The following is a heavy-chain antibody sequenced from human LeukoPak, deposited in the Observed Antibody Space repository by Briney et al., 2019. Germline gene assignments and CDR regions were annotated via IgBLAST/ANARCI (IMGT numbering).Heavy chain of an antibody. V-gene: IGHV4-38-2*01. Sequence: PSETLSLTCAVSGYSISSGYYWGWIRQPPGKGLEWIGSIYHSGSTYYNPSLKSRVTISVDTSKNQFSLKLNSVTAADTAVYYCASRFWSGYYTVGYYFDYWGQGTLVTVSS. D-gene: IGHD3-3*01. CDR2: IYHSGST. CDR3: ASRFWSGYYTVGYYFDY. CDR1: GYSISSGYY. J-gene: IGHJ4*02.